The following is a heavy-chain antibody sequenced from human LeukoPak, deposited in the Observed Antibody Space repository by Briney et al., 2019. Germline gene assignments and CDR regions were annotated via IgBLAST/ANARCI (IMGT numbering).Heavy chain of an antibody. J-gene: IGHJ4*02. V-gene: IGHV4-4*07. Sequence: PSETLSLTCTVSGGSISSYYWSWIRQPAGKGLEWIGRIYTSGSTTYNPSLKSRVTMSVDTSKSQFSLKLSSVTAADTAVYYCARGMVRPRHSSGVRGAYFDYWGQGTLVTVSS. CDR1: GGSISSYY. D-gene: IGHD3-10*01. CDR3: ARGMVRPRHSSGVRGAYFDY. CDR2: IYTSGST.